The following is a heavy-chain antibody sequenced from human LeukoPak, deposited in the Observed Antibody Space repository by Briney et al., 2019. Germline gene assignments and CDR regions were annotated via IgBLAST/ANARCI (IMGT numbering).Heavy chain of an antibody. Sequence: GGSLRLSCAASGFTVSSNYMSWVRQAPGKGLEWVSTISGSGGNTYYADSVKGRFTISRDNSKNTLYLQMNNLRAEDTAVYYCARDYYDSSGYYYPFDYWGQGTLVTVSS. CDR3: ARDYYDSSGYYYPFDY. V-gene: IGHV3-23*01. J-gene: IGHJ4*02. D-gene: IGHD3-22*01. CDR2: ISGSGGNT. CDR1: GFTVSSNY.